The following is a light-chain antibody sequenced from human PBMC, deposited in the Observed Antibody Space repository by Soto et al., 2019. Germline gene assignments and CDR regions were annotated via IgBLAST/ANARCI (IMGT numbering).Light chain of an antibody. CDR2: TTN. V-gene: IGLV1-44*01. CDR3: AAWDGNLNGSVV. Sequence: QSVLTQPPSASGAPGQRVTISCSGSSSNIGSNTVNWYQQLPGTAPKLLIYTTNQRPSGVPDRFSASKSGTSASLAISGLQSEDEADYYCAAWDGNLNGSVVFGGGTKLTVL. J-gene: IGLJ2*01. CDR1: SSNIGSNT.